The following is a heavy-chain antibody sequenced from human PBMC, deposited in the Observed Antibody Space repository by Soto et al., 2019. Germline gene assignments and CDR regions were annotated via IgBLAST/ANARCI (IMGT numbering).Heavy chain of an antibody. CDR3: ARGGIVGSTRSYFDY. J-gene: IGHJ4*02. Sequence: GESLKISCKGSGYSFTSYWIGWVRQVPGKGLEWMGIIYTGDSDTRYSPSFQGQVTISADKSITTAYLQWSSLKASDTAMYYCARGGIVGSTRSYFDYWGQGALVTVSS. V-gene: IGHV5-51*01. D-gene: IGHD1-26*01. CDR1: GYSFTSYW. CDR2: IYTGDSDT.